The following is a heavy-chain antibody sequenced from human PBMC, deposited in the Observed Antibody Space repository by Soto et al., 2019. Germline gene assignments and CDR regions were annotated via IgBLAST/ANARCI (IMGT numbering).Heavy chain of an antibody. CDR3: ARGHSTDCSNGVCSFFYNHEMDV. CDR1: GYSFTDYH. V-gene: IGHV1-2*04. D-gene: IGHD2-8*01. Sequence: ASVKVFFKASGYSFTDYHIHWVRQAPGQGLEWLGRINPKSGGTSTAQKFQGWVTMTRDRSISTVYMELTRLRSDDTAVYFCARGHSTDCSNGVCSFFYNHEMDVWGQGTTVTVSS. J-gene: IGHJ6*02. CDR2: INPKSGGT.